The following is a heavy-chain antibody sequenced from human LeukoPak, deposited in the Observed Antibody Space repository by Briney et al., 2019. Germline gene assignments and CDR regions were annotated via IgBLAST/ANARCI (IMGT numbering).Heavy chain of an antibody. J-gene: IGHJ4*02. CDR3: TRDRVLLWFGESYFDY. V-gene: IGHV3-49*04. CDR2: IRSKAYGGTT. D-gene: IGHD3-10*01. Sequence: GRSLRLSCAASGFNFNDSGMHWVRQAPGKGLEWVGFIRSKAYGGTTEYAASVKGRFTISRDDSKSIAYLQMNSLKTEDTAVYYCTRDRVLLWFGESYFDYWGQGTLVTVSS. CDR1: GFNFNDSG.